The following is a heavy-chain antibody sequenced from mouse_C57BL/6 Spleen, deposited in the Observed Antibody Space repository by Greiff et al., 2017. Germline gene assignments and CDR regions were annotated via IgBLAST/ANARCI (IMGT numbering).Heavy chain of an antibody. CDR1: GYTFTDYY. CDR2: IYPGSGNT. D-gene: IGHD2-1*01. V-gene: IGHV1-76*01. Sequence: VQLQQSGAELVRPGASVKLSCKASGYTFTDYYINWVKQRPGQGLEWIARIYPGSGNTYYNAKFKGKATLTAEKSSSTAYMQLSSLTSEDSAVYFCARGTPLYYGNYSYALDYWGQGTSVTVSS. J-gene: IGHJ4*01. CDR3: ARGTPLYYGNYSYALDY.